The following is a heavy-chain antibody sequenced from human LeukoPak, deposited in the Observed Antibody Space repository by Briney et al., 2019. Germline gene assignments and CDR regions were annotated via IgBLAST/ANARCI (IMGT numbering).Heavy chain of an antibody. CDR2: IYSGGST. V-gene: IGHV3-66*01. CDR1: GFTVSSNY. D-gene: IGHD5-24*01. J-gene: IGHJ4*02. CDR3: ARGPPWRMATIAPLNY. Sequence: PGGSLRLSCAASGFTVSSNYMSWVRQAPGKGLEWVSVIYSGGSTYYADSVKGRFTISRDNSKNTLYLQMNSLRAEDTAVYYCARGPPWRMATIAPLNYWGQGTLVTVSS.